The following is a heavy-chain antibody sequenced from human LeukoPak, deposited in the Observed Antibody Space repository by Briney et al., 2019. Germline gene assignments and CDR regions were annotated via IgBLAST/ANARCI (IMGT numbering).Heavy chain of an antibody. Sequence: ASVKVSCKASGYTFTSYGISWVRQASGQGLEWMGWISVYNGNTKYVQKFQGRVTMTTDTSTRTAYMELRSLRSDDTAVYYCARHTGSLYDFWSGYIDYWGQGTLVTVSS. CDR1: GYTFTSYG. CDR3: ARHTGSLYDFWSGYIDY. V-gene: IGHV1-18*01. CDR2: ISVYNGNT. J-gene: IGHJ4*02. D-gene: IGHD3-3*01.